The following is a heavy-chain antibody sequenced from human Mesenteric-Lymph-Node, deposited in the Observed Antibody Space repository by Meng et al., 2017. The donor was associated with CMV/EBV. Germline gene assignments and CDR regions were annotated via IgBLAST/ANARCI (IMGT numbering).Heavy chain of an antibody. Sequence: KVSGYNCRTYWIGWVRQMPGKGLEWMGIIYPDDSDTRYSPSFQGQVTISADKSITTAYLQWSSLQASDTAMYFCARGIPVTDTGFDYWGQGTLVTVSS. CDR2: IYPDDSDT. D-gene: IGHD6-19*01. V-gene: IGHV5-51*01. CDR1: GYNCRTYW. CDR3: ARGIPVTDTGFDY. J-gene: IGHJ4*02.